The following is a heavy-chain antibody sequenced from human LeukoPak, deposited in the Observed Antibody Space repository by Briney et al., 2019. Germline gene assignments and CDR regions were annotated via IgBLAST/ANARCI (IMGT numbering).Heavy chain of an antibody. Sequence: SVKVSCKASGGTFSSYAISWVRQAPGQGLEWMGGIIPIFGTANYAQKFQGRVTITADESTSTAYMELSSLRSEDTAVYYCASTLGYCSSTSRYGDFDYWGQGTLVTVSS. CDR3: ASTLGYCSSTSRYGDFDY. CDR1: GGTFSSYA. V-gene: IGHV1-69*01. D-gene: IGHD2-2*01. CDR2: IIPIFGTA. J-gene: IGHJ4*02.